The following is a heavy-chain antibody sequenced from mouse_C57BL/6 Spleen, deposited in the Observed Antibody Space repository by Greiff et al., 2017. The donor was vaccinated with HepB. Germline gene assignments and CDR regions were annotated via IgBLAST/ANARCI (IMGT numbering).Heavy chain of an antibody. CDR3: ARGGNWPYFDY. D-gene: IGHD2-1*01. CDR1: GFTFSSYG. Sequence: EVQGVESGGDLVKPGGSLKLSCAASGFTFSSYGMSWVRQTPDKRLEWVATISSGGSYTYYPDSVKGRFTISRDNAKNTLYLQMSSLKSEDTAMYYCARGGNWPYFDYWGQGTTLTVSS. CDR2: ISSGGSYT. J-gene: IGHJ2*01. V-gene: IGHV5-6*01.